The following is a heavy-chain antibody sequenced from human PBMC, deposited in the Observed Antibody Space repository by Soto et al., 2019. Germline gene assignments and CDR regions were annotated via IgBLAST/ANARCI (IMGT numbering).Heavy chain of an antibody. J-gene: IGHJ4*02. V-gene: IGHV4-61*08. CDR3: ATCGSGWNY. D-gene: IGHD6-19*01. Sequence: QVQLQESGPGQVKPSETLSLTCSVSGGSVSSGGYYWTWIRQPPGKGLEWIGYTLYSGNSNYNPSLKSRVTLSVEPSKEQFSLKLSSVTAAETAVYYCATCGSGWNYWGQGTLVTVSS. CDR2: TLYSGNS. CDR1: GGSVSSGGYY.